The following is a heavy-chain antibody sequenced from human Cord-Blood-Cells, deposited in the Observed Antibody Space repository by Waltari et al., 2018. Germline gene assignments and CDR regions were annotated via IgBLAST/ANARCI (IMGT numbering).Heavy chain of an antibody. CDR2: INPNSGGT. CDR1: GYTFTGSS. V-gene: IGHV1-2*02. Sequence: QVQLVQSGAEVKKPGASVKVSCKASGYTFTGSSMPWLRQAPGQGLEWMGWINPNSGGTNYAQKFQGRVTMTRDTSISTAYMELSRLRSDDTAVYYCARGPSPGGSWDYWGQGTLVTVSS. D-gene: IGHD1-26*01. CDR3: ARGPSPGGSWDY. J-gene: IGHJ4*02.